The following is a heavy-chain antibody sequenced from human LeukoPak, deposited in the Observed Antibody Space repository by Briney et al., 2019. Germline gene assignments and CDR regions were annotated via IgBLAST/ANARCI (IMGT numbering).Heavy chain of an antibody. CDR3: ATMFSIGWESPEY. CDR1: GFIFSSDS. D-gene: IGHD6-19*01. CDR2: ISSTGAYI. J-gene: IGHJ4*02. Sequence: GDSLRLSCATSGFIFSSDSMIWVRQAPGKGLEWVSSISSTGAYIYYADSLKGRFTISRDNAKNSLYLQMNSLRAEDTAVYYCATMFSIGWESPEYWGQGTLVTVSS. V-gene: IGHV3-21*01.